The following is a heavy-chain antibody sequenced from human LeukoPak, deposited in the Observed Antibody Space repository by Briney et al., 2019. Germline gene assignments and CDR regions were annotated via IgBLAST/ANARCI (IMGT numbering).Heavy chain of an antibody. CDR1: GFIASANY. CDR3: ARGRQCDV. V-gene: IGHV3-53*01. Sequence: GGSLRLSCAASGFIASANYMNWVRQAPGKGLEWVSVIYSGGSPFYADSVKGRFTISRDNSKNTVYLQMNNLRVEDTAVYYCARGRQCDVWGQGTLVTVSS. J-gene: IGHJ4*02. CDR2: IYSGGSP. D-gene: IGHD2-21*02.